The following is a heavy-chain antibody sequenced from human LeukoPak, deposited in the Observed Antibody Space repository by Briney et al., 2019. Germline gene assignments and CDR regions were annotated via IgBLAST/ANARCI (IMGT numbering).Heavy chain of an antibody. D-gene: IGHD3-22*01. CDR3: AREDKTSIGFDY. J-gene: IGHJ4*02. CDR1: GGSFSGYY. CDR2: INHSGST. V-gene: IGHV4-34*01. Sequence: SETLSLTCAVYGGSFSGYYWSWIRQPPGKGLEWIGEINHSGSTNYNPSLKSRVTISVDTSKNQFSLKLSSVTAADTAAYYCAREDKTSIGFDYWGQGTLVT.